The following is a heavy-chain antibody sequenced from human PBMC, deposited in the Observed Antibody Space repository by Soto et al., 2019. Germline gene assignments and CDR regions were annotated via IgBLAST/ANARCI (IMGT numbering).Heavy chain of an antibody. D-gene: IGHD3-16*01. CDR3: ARFTLNYGMDV. CDR2: IIPILGIA. Sequence: QVQLVQSGAEVKKPGSSVKVSCKASGGTFSSYTISWVRQAPGQGLAWMGRIIPILGIANYAQKFQGRVTITADKSTSTAYMELSSLRSEDTAVYYCARFTLNYGMDVWGQGTTVTVSS. CDR1: GGTFSSYT. J-gene: IGHJ6*02. V-gene: IGHV1-69*02.